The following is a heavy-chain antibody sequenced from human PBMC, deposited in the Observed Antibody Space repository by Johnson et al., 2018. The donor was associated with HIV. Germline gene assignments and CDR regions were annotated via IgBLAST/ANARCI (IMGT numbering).Heavy chain of an antibody. J-gene: IGHJ3*02. Sequence: VQLVESGGGLVQPGGSLRLSCAASEFTFSNYWMTWVRQAPWKGLEWVANINQDGSETYSVDSVKGRFTLSRDNARSSLFLQMNSLRVEDTAIYYCARGRGALDIWGQGTMVTVSS. CDR1: EFTFSNYW. CDR2: INQDGSET. CDR3: ARGRGALDI. D-gene: IGHD3-16*01. V-gene: IGHV3-7*04.